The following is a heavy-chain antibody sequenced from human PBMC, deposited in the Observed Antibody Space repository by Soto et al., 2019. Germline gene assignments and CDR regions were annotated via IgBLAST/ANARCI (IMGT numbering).Heavy chain of an antibody. V-gene: IGHV3-74*03. CDR2: INSDGRSE. D-gene: IGHD2-21*02. J-gene: IGHJ4*02. CDR1: GFTFSSYW. CDR3: AREDEVAVTADY. Sequence: EVQLVEAGGGLVQPGGSLRLSCAASGFTFSSYWMQWVRQAPGQGLVWVSSINSDGRSEKYADSVKGRFTISRDNAKNTLYLQMNNLREEDTAVYYCAREDEVAVTADYWGQGTLVTVSS.